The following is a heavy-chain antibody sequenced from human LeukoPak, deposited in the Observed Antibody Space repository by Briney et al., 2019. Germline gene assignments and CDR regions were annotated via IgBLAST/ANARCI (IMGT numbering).Heavy chain of an antibody. CDR3: TVGGSYYNY. J-gene: IGHJ4*02. CDR2: IRSKAYGGTT. V-gene: IGHV3-49*04. D-gene: IGHD1-26*01. Sequence: PGGSLRLSCAVSGFTFSDYEMNWVRQAPGKGLEWVGFIRSKAYGGTTEYAASVKGRFAISRDDSKSVAYLQMNSLKTEDTAVYYCTVGGSYYNYWGQGTLVTVSS. CDR1: GFTFSDYE.